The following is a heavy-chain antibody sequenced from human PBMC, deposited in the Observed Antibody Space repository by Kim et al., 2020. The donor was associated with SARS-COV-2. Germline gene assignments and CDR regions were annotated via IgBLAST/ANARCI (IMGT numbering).Heavy chain of an antibody. CDR2: INHSGST. J-gene: IGHJ4*02. CDR3: AREDGYSSSSEGIFDY. D-gene: IGHD6-6*01. CDR1: GGSFSGYY. Sequence: SETLSLTCAVYGGSFSGYYWSWIRQPPGKGLEWIGEINHSGSTNYNPSLKSRVTISVDTSKNQFSLKLSSVTAADTAVYYCAREDGYSSSSEGIFDYWGQGTLVTVSS. V-gene: IGHV4-34*01.